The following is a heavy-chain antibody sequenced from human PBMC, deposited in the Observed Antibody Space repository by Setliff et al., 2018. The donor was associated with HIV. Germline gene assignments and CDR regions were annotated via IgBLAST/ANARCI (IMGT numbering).Heavy chain of an antibody. D-gene: IGHD5-12*01. J-gene: IGHJ6*03. V-gene: IGHV4-34*01. Sequence: LSLTCTVSGGSISSYYWSWIRQSPGKGLEWIGEINHSGSTHYNPPLKSRATISVDTSKNQFSLRLNSVTAADTAVYYCARGATLLPGYSDRWEYFYMDVWGKGTTVTVSS. CDR2: INHSGST. CDR3: ARGATLLPGYSDRWEYFYMDV. CDR1: GGSISSYY.